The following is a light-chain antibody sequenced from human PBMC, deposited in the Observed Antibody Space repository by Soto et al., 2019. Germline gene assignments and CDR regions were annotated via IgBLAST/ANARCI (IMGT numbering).Light chain of an antibody. V-gene: IGLV2-23*01. CDR1: SSDVGSYNL. CDR3: SSYAGSSTLAV. CDR2: EGS. J-gene: IGLJ2*01. Sequence: QSALTQPASVSGSPGQSITISCTGTSSDVGSYNLVSWYQQHPGKAPKLMIYEGSKRPSGVSNRFSGSKSGNTASLTISGLQAEDEADYYCSSYAGSSTLAVFGGGTKLTVL.